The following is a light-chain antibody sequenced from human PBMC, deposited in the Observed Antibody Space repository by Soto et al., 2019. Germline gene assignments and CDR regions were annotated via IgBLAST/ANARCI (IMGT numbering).Light chain of an antibody. V-gene: IGKV3-11*01. CDR3: QHRSIWPLS. CDR1: QSVSTY. J-gene: IGKJ4*01. Sequence: EIVLTQSPATLSWSPGERATLSCRASQSVSTYLAWYQQKLGQAPRLLIYDASNRATGIPARFSGSGSGTDFTLTISSLEPEDFAVYYCQHRSIWPLSFGGGTKVEIK. CDR2: DAS.